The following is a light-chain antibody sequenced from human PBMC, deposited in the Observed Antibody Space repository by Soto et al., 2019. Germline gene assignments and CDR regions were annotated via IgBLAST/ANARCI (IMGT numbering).Light chain of an antibody. Sequence: EIVMAQSPATLSVSPGERATLSCRASQSVSIPLAWYQQKPGQAPRLLIHGATTRATGIPARFSGSGSGTEFTLTISSLQSEDFAVYYCQQYNNWPRTFGQGTKVDIK. J-gene: IGKJ1*01. CDR1: QSVSIP. CDR3: QQYNNWPRT. V-gene: IGKV3-15*01. CDR2: GAT.